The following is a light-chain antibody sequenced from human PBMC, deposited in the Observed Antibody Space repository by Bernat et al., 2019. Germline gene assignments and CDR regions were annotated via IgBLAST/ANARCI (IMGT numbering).Light chain of an antibody. CDR3: HSSDPSNQGTKWV. CDR2: EDN. Sequence: NFMLTQHHSVSESPGKTVTISCTRSSGSIASNHVQLFKQRPGSSPTTLIYEDNQRPSGVPDRFSGSIDSSSNSAYHSISGLRTEDEADYYCHSSDPSNQGTKWVFGGGTKLTVI. V-gene: IGLV6-57*01. J-gene: IGLJ3*02. CDR1: SGSIASNH.